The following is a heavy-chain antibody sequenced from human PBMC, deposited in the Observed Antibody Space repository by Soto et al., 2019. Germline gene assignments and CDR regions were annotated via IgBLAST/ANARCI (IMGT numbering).Heavy chain of an antibody. CDR2: IYWDDDK. Sequence: QSTLKESVPTLVKPTQTLTLTCTFSGFSLSTRGVGVGWIRQPPVNALEWLALIYWDDDKGYSPSLKSRLTITKDTTKNQMVLTMTKMDPVDTATSYGAHRRRAAAVVYNWFDPWGQGTLVTVSS. V-gene: IGHV2-5*02. CDR1: GFSLSTRGVG. CDR3: AHRRRAAAVVYNWFDP. D-gene: IGHD6-13*01. J-gene: IGHJ5*02.